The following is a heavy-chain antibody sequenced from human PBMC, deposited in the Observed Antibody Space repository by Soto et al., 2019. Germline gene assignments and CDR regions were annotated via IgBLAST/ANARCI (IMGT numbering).Heavy chain of an antibody. CDR3: AHRRYSGSYFFPFDY. J-gene: IGHJ4*02. V-gene: IGHV2-5*01. CDR2: IYWNDDE. D-gene: IGHD1-26*01. CDR1: GFSPSTSGVG. Sequence: SGPTLVNPTQTLTLTCTFSGFSPSTSGVGVGWIRQPPGKALEWLALIYWNDDERYSPSLKSRLTISKDTSKNQVVLTMTNMDPADTATYYCAHRRYSGSYFFPFDYWGQGTLVTVSS.